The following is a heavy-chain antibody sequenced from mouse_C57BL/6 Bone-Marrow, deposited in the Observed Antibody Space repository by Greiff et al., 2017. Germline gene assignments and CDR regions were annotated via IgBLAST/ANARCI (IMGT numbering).Heavy chain of an antibody. Sequence: EVQLQQSGAELVRPGASVKLSCTASGFNIKDDYMHWVKQRPEQGLEWIGWIDPENGDTEYASKFQGKATITADTSSNTAYLQLSSLTSEDTAGYYCTSYDYDYAMDYWGQGTSVTVSS. V-gene: IGHV14-4*01. J-gene: IGHJ4*01. D-gene: IGHD2-4*01. CDR2: IDPENGDT. CDR1: GFNIKDDY. CDR3: TSYDYDYAMDY.